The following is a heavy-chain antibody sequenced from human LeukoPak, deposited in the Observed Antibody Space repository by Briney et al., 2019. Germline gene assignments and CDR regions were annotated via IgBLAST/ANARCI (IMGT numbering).Heavy chain of an antibody. J-gene: IGHJ6*02. CDR3: ARAVNQAAAGLYYYYGMDV. Sequence: ASVKVSCKASGYTFTSYYMHRVRQAPGQGLEWMGIINPSGGSTSYAQKFQGRVTMTRDTSTSTVYMELSSLRSEDTAVYYCARAVNQAAAGLYYYYGMDVWGQGTTVTVSS. CDR2: INPSGGST. D-gene: IGHD6-13*01. CDR1: GYTFTSYY. V-gene: IGHV1-46*01.